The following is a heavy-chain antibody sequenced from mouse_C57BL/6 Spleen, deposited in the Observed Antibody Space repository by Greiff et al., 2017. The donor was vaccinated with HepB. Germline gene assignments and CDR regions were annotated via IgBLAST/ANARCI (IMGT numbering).Heavy chain of an antibody. CDR3: AREGFIYDYGSSSYYFDY. Sequence: QVQLKQPGAELVKPGASVKLSCKASGYTFTSYWMHWVKQRPGQGLEWIGMIHPNSGSTNYNEKFKSKATLTVDKSSSTAYMELSSLTSEDSAVYYCAREGFIYDYGSSSYYFDYWGQGTTLTVSS. D-gene: IGHD1-1*01. V-gene: IGHV1-64*01. CDR2: IHPNSGST. CDR1: GYTFTSYW. J-gene: IGHJ2*01.